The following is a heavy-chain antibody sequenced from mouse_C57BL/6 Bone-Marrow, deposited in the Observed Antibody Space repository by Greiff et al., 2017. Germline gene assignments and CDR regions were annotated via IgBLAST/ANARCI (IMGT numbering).Heavy chain of an antibody. CDR1: GYTFTSYG. J-gene: IGHJ2*01. V-gene: IGHV1-81*01. Sequence: VQVVESGAELARPGASVKLSCKASGYTFTSYGISWVKQRTGQGLEWIGEIYPRSGNTYYNEKFKGKATLTADKSSSTAYMELRSLTSEDSAVYFCARWGGSSPDYWGQGTTLTVSS. CDR3: ARWGGSSPDY. CDR2: IYPRSGNT. D-gene: IGHD1-1*01.